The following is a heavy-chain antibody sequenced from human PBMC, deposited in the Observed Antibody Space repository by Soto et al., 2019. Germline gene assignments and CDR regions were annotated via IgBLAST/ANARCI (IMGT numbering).Heavy chain of an antibody. J-gene: IGHJ4*02. D-gene: IGHD5-18*01. CDR1: GGSISSGGYY. Sequence: ETLSLTCTVSGGSISSGGYYWSWVRQHPGKGLEWVSSISSSSSYIYYADSVKGRFTISRDNAKNSLYLQMNSLRAEDTAVYYCARDQPGYSYGYGLGYWGQGTLVTVSS. CDR3: ARDQPGYSYGYGLGY. CDR2: ISSSSSYI. V-gene: IGHV3-21*01.